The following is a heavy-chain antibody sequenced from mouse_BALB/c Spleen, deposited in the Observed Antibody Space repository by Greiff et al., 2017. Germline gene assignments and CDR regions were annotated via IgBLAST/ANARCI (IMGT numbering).Heavy chain of an antibody. J-gene: IGHJ2*01. CDR3: ARGDYYGRLY. V-gene: IGHV3-2*02. CDR2: ISYSGST. CDR1: GYSITSDYA. D-gene: IGHD1-1*01. Sequence: EVQLVESGPGLVKPSQSLSLTCTVTGYSITSDYAWNWIRQFPGNKLEWMGYISYSGSTSYNPSLKSRISITRDTSKNQFFLQLNSVTTEDTATYYCARGDYYGRLYWGQGTTLTVSS.